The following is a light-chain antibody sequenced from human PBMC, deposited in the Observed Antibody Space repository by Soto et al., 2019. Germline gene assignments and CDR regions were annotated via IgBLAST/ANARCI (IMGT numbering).Light chain of an antibody. Sequence: AIRLTQSPSSLSASTGDRVTITCRAGQGVSSYLAWYQQKPGKAPKLLIYAASTLQSGVPSRFSGSGSGTDFTLTISCLQSEDFATYYRQQYYSYPWTFGQGTKVDIK. J-gene: IGKJ1*01. CDR2: AAS. CDR3: QQYYSYPWT. CDR1: QGVSSY. V-gene: IGKV1-8*01.